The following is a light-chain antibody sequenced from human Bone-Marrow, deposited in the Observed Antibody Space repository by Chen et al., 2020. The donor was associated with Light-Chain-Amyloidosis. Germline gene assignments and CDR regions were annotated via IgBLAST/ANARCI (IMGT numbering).Light chain of an antibody. CDR1: DLPTKY. CDR2: RDT. V-gene: IGLV3-25*03. Sequence: SYELTQPPSVSVSPGQTARITCSGDDLPTKYAYWYQQKPGQAPVLVIHRDTDRPSGTSERFSVSSSWTTATLTISGVQAEDEADYHCQAADSSGTYEVIFGGGTKLTVL. J-gene: IGLJ2*01. CDR3: QAADSSGTYEVI.